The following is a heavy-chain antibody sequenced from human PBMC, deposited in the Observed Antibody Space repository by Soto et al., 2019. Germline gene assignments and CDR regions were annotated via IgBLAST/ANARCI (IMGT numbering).Heavy chain of an antibody. CDR3: ARGQEGVVATH. D-gene: IGHD5-12*01. CDR2: VKDGGPT. Sequence: QVQLQQWGAGLLKPSETLSLNCAVTGGSLSVYYWGWFRRPPGKGLEWIGEVKDGGPTNYSPSLRGRVTISSDTSNNQFSLRLNSVTAADTGVYYCARGQEGVVATHWDQGSLVTVSS. J-gene: IGHJ4*02. CDR1: GGSLSVYY. V-gene: IGHV4-34*01.